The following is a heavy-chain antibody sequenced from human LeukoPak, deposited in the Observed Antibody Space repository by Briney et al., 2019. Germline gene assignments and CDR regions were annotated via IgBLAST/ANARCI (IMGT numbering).Heavy chain of an antibody. CDR3: ARGEHPGYSSGWYYFDY. CDR2: IYYSGST. V-gene: IGHV4-59*01. CDR1: GGSISSYY. Sequence: SETLSLTCTVSGGSISSYYWSWIRQPPGKGLEWIGYIYYSGSTNYNPSLKSRVTISVDTSKNQFSLKLSSVTAADTAVYYCARGEHPGYSSGWYYFDYWGQGTLVTVSS. J-gene: IGHJ4*02. D-gene: IGHD6-19*01.